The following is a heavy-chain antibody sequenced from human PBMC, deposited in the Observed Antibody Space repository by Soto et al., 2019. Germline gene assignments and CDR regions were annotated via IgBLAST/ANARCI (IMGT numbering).Heavy chain of an antibody. J-gene: IGHJ6*02. CDR2: IYHSGST. CDR3: ARGLWFGETGDLYYYGMDV. CDR1: GGSISSSNW. D-gene: IGHD3-10*01. Sequence: QVQLQESGPGLVKPSGTLSLTCAVSGGSISSSNWWSWVRQPPGKGLEWIGEIYHSGSTNYNPSLKSRVTISVDKSKNQFSLKLSSVTAADTAVYYCARGLWFGETGDLYYYGMDVWGQGTTVTVSS. V-gene: IGHV4-4*02.